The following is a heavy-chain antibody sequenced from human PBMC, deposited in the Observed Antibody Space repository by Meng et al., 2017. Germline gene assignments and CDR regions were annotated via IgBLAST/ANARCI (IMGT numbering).Heavy chain of an antibody. CDR3: ARKYYYDSSGYYYYYYYGMDV. CDR1: GFTFSSYE. CDR2: ISSSGSTI. V-gene: IGHV3-48*03. J-gene: IGHJ6*02. D-gene: IGHD3-22*01. Sequence: GESLKISCAASGFTFSSYEMNWVRQAPGKGLEWVSYISSSGSTIYYADPVKGRFTISRDNAKNSLYLQMNSLRAEDTAVYYCARKYYYDSSGYYYYYYYGMDVWGQGTTVTVSS.